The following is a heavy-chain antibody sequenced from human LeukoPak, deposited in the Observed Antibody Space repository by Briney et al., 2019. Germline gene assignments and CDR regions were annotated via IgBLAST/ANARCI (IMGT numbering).Heavy chain of an antibody. CDR2: ISSGSSTI. J-gene: IGHJ4*02. Sequence: GGSPRLSCAASGFTFGSYSMNWVRQAPGKGLEWLSYISSGSSTIYYADSVKGRFTISRDNAKNSLYLQMNSLRAEDTAVYYCARGIWNDPYYWGQGTLVTVSS. V-gene: IGHV3-48*01. CDR1: GFTFGSYS. D-gene: IGHD1-1*01. CDR3: ARGIWNDPYY.